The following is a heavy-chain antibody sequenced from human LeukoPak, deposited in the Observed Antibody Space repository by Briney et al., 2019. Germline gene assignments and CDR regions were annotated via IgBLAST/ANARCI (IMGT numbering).Heavy chain of an antibody. CDR3: ARPYYYGSGSPKVV. CDR2: IYYSGST. V-gene: IGHV4-39*01. CDR1: GGSISSSSYY. D-gene: IGHD3-10*01. Sequence: PSETLSLTCTVSGGSISSSSYYWGWIRQPPGKGLEWIGSIYYSGSTYYNPSLKSRVTISVDTSKNQFSLKLSSVTAAHTAVYYCARPYYYGSGSPKVVWGQGTMVTVSS. J-gene: IGHJ3*01.